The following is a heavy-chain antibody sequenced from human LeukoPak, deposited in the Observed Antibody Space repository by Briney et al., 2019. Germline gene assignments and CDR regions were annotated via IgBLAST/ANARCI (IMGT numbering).Heavy chain of an antibody. V-gene: IGHV3-66*04. CDR1: GFTVSSNY. D-gene: IGHD3-10*01. CDR2: IYSGGST. CDR3: ARLAAGSGSSQVDD. Sequence: SGGSLRLSCAASGFTVSSNYMSWVRPAPGKGLEWVSVIYSGGSTYYADSVKGRFTISRDNSKNTLYLQMNSLRAEDTAVYYCARLAAGSGSSQVDDWGQGTLVTVSS. J-gene: IGHJ4*02.